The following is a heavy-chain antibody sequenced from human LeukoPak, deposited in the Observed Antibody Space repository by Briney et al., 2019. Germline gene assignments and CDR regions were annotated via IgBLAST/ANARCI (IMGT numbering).Heavy chain of an antibody. J-gene: IGHJ4*02. Sequence: GGSLRLSCSASGFTFSSYPMRWVRQAPGKGLQYVSAISSNGGITYYADSVKDRFTISRDNFKNTLYLQMSSLRAEDMAVYYCVKVSVTGTSVDYWGQGTLVTVSS. CDR3: VKVSVTGTSVDY. D-gene: IGHD6-19*01. V-gene: IGHV3-64D*06. CDR1: GFTFSSYP. CDR2: ISSNGGIT.